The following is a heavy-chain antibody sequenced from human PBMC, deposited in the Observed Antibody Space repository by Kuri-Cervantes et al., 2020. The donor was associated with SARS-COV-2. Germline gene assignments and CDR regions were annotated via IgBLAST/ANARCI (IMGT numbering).Heavy chain of an antibody. D-gene: IGHD1-26*01. V-gene: IGHV3-30-3*01. CDR3: ANSLLLSLDY. Sequence: GESLKISCAASGFTFSSYAMHWVRQAPGKGLEWVAVISYDGSNKYYADSVKGRFTISRDNSKNTLYLQMNSLRAEDTAVYYCANSLLLSLDYWFQGTLVTVSS. CDR2: ISYDGSNK. J-gene: IGHJ4*02. CDR1: GFTFSSYA.